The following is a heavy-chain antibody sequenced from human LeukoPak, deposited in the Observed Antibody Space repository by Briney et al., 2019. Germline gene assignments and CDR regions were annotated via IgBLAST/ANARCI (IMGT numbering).Heavy chain of an antibody. CDR1: GGSISRSIYY. D-gene: IGHD6-19*01. Sequence: PSETLSLTCTVSGGSISRSIYYWGWIRQSPGKWLECIGSIYYSGSTYYNPSIKSRVTISVDTSKNQFFLRLNSVTAADTAVYYCARCGPEYSSAWPDYWGQGTLVTVSS. J-gene: IGHJ4*02. CDR2: IYYSGST. CDR3: ARCGPEYSSAWPDY. V-gene: IGHV4-39*01.